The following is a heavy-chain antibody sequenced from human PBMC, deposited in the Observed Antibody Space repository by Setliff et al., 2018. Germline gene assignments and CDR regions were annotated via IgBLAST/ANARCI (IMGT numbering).Heavy chain of an antibody. CDR2: IYYSGST. CDR1: GGSISSSSYY. D-gene: IGHD1-26*01. J-gene: IGHJ4*02. CDR3: ASYGSNY. Sequence: NPSETLSLTCTVSGGSISSSSYYWGWIRQPPGKGLEWIGYIYYSGSTNYNPSLKSRVTISVDTSKNQFSLKLSSVTAADTAVYYCASYGSNYWGQGTLVTVSS. V-gene: IGHV4-61*05.